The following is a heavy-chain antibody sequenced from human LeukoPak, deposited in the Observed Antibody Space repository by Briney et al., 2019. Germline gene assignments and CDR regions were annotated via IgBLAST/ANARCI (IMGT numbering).Heavy chain of an antibody. CDR3: ARDDFGTTVVGWYYFDY. V-gene: IGHV4-39*07. J-gene: IGHJ4*02. Sequence: PSETLSLTCTVSGGSISSSSYYWGWIRQPPGKGLEWIGSIYYSGSTYYNPSLKSRVTISVDTSKNQFSLKLSSVTAADTAVYYCARDDFGTTVVGWYYFDYWGQGTLVTVSS. D-gene: IGHD4-23*01. CDR1: GGSISSSSYY. CDR2: IYYSGST.